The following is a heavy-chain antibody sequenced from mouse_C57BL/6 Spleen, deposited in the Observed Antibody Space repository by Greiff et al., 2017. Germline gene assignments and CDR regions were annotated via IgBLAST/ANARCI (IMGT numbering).Heavy chain of an antibody. D-gene: IGHD1-1*01. Sequence: VQLKQSGPELVKPGASVKISCKASGYSFTDYNMNWVKQSNGKSLEWIGVINPNYGTTSYNQKFKGKATLTVDQSSSTAYMQLNSLTSEDSAVYYCARSGGRDYYGSSDYAMDYWGQGTSVTVSS. CDR1: GYSFTDYN. J-gene: IGHJ4*01. CDR3: ARSGGRDYYGSSDYAMDY. CDR2: INPNYGTT. V-gene: IGHV1-39*01.